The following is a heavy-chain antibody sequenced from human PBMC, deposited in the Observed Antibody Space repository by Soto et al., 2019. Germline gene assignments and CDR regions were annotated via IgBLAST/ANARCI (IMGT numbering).Heavy chain of an antibody. CDR2: IKTDSGDT. J-gene: IGHJ6*02. CDR1: RYTFTSYD. Sequence: ASVKVSCKASRYTFTSYDIFWVRQSPGQGLEWMGWIKTDSGDTRYAQKFQGRVTMTRDTSTSTVYMELSSLRSEDTAVYYCARVVSRGYCSSTSCYTGFLDVWGQGTTVTVSS. CDR3: ARVVSRGYCSSTSCYTGFLDV. V-gene: IGHV1-2*02. D-gene: IGHD2-2*01.